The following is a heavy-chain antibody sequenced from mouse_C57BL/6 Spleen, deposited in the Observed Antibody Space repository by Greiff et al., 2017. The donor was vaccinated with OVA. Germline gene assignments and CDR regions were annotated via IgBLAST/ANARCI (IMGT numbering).Heavy chain of an antibody. CDR3: ADSPAMDY. V-gene: IGHV1-82*01. CDR1: GYAFSSSW. CDR2: IYPGDGDT. Sequence: VQLQQSGPELVKPGASVKISCKASGYAFSSSWMNWVKQRPGKGLEWIGRIYPGDGDTNYNGKFKGKATLTADKSSSTAYMQLSSLTSEDSAVYFCADSPAMDYWGQGTSVTVSS. J-gene: IGHJ4*01. D-gene: IGHD2-12*01.